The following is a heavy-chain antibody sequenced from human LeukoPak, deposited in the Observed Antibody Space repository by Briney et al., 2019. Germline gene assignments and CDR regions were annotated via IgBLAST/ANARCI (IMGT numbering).Heavy chain of an antibody. V-gene: IGHV4-39*01. CDR3: ARLKGSSGYVDY. D-gene: IGHD3-22*01. CDR1: GGSISSSSYY. Sequence: SETLSLTCTVSGGSISSSSYYWGWIRQPPGKGLEWIGSIYYSGSTYYNPSLKSRVTISVDTSKNQFSLKLSSVTAADTAVYYCARLKGSSGYVDYWGQGTLVTVSS. CDR2: IYYSGST. J-gene: IGHJ4*02.